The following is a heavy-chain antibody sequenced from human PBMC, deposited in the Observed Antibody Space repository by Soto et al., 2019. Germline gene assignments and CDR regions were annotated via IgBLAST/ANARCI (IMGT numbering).Heavy chain of an antibody. J-gene: IGHJ4*02. CDR1: GFTFSSYW. D-gene: IGHD3-22*01. CDR2: IKQDGSEK. V-gene: IGHV3-7*04. CDR3: ARARADYYDSSGYPLGY. Sequence: EVQLVESGGGLVQPGGSLRLSCAASGFTFSSYWMSWVRQAPGKGLEWVANIKQDGSEKYYVDSVKGRFTISRDNAXNPXYLQMNSLRAEDTAVYYCARARADYYDSSGYPLGYWGQGTLVTVSS.